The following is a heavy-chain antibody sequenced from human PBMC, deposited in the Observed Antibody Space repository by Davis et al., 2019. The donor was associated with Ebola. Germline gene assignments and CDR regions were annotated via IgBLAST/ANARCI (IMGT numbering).Heavy chain of an antibody. CDR3: ARDRGHFGMDV. D-gene: IGHD3-10*01. J-gene: IGHJ6*02. CDR2: IIPIFGTA. Sequence: SVKVSCKASGYTFTSYDINWVRQAPGQGLEWMGRIIPIFGTANYAQKFQGRVTITADKSTSTAYMELSSLRSEDTAVYYCARDRGHFGMDVWGQGTTVTVSS. V-gene: IGHV1-69*06. CDR1: GYTFTSYD.